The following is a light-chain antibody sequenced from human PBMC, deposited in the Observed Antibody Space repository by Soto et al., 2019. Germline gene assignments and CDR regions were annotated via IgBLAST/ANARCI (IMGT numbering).Light chain of an antibody. CDR3: CSYAGSYSYV. CDR1: SSDVGAYNY. Sequence: QSALTQPRSVSGSPGQSVTISCTGASSDVGAYNYVSWYQHYPDKAPKLMIYDVSKRPSGVPDRFSGSKSGYTASLTISGLQADDEADYYCCSYAGSYSYVFGTGTKVTVL. CDR2: DVS. J-gene: IGLJ1*01. V-gene: IGLV2-11*01.